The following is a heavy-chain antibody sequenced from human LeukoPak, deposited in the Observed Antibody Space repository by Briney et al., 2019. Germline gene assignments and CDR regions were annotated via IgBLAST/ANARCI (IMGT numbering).Heavy chain of an antibody. J-gene: IGHJ3*02. CDR1: GGSIRSYF. Sequence: SETLSLTCTVSGGSIRSYFWSWLRQPPGEGLEWIGYIWDTEITDYNPSLKSRVTISLDTSKNHFSLKLRSVTAADTALYFCARGLVLATDDAFDIWGQGTLVTVSS. CDR3: ARGLVLATDDAFDI. D-gene: IGHD5-12*01. CDR2: IWDTEIT. V-gene: IGHV4-59*01.